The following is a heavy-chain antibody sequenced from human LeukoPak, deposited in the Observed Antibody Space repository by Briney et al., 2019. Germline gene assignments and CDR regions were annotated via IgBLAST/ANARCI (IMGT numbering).Heavy chain of an antibody. V-gene: IGHV4-59*01. Sequence: TSETLSLTCTVSGGSISGYYWSWSRQAPGKGLEWIGYIYYSGSTSYNPSLESRVSISVETSKNQFSLKLSSVTAADTAVYYCMRSGANSGGNWGQGTLVTVSS. D-gene: IGHD4/OR15-4a*01. CDR3: MRSGANSGGN. J-gene: IGHJ4*02. CDR2: IYYSGST. CDR1: GGSISGYY.